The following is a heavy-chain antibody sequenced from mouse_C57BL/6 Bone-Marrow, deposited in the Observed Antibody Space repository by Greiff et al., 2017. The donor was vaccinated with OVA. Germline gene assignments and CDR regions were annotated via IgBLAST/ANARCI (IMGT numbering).Heavy chain of an antibody. Sequence: EVKVVESGGGLVKPGGSLKLSCAASGFTFSDYGMHWVRQAPEKGLEWVAYISSGSSTIYYADTVKGRFTISRDNAKNTLFLQMTSLRSEDTAMYYCAPGLGPFAYWGQGTLVTVSA. J-gene: IGHJ3*01. CDR1: GFTFSDYG. V-gene: IGHV5-17*01. D-gene: IGHD4-1*01. CDR2: ISSGSSTI. CDR3: APGLGPFAY.